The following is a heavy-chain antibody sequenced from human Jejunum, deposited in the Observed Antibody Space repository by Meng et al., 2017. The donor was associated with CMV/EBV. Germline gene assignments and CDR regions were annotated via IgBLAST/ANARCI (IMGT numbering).Heavy chain of an antibody. D-gene: IGHD3-10*01. Sequence: SDAMTWVRKAQGKGLDWVSTISASGVSAYYADSVKGRFTISRDNSKNTLYLQINSLRADDTAVYYCAKVLNPPRMRFSYYGMDVWGQGTTVTVSS. CDR3: AKVLNPPRMRFSYYGMDV. V-gene: IGHV3-23*01. CDR2: ISASGVSA. CDR1: SDA. J-gene: IGHJ6*02.